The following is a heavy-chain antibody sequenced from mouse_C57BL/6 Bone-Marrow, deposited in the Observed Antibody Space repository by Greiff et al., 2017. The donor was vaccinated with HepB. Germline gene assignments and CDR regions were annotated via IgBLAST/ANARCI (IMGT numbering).Heavy chain of an antibody. CDR2: ISDGGSYT. CDR1: GFTFSSYA. D-gene: IGHD2-5*01. V-gene: IGHV5-4*03. J-gene: IGHJ2*01. Sequence: EVMLVESGGGLVKPGGSLKLSCAASGFTFSSYAMSWVRQTPEKRLEWVATISDGGSYTYYPDNVKGRFTISRDNAKNNLYLQMSHLKSEDTAMYYCARGGASNYSNYSDYWGQGTTLTVSS. CDR3: ARGGASNYSNYSDY.